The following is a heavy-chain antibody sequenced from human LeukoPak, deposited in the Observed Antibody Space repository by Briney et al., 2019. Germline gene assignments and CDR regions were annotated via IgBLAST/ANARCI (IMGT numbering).Heavy chain of an antibody. V-gene: IGHV4-34*01. D-gene: IGHD6-19*01. CDR3: AGLRRAVALDY. CDR1: GGSFSGYY. J-gene: IGHJ4*02. CDR2: INHSGST. Sequence: SETLSLTCAVYGGSFSGYYWSWIRQPPGKGLEWIGEINHSGSTNYNPSLKSRVTISVDTSKNQFSLKLSSVTAADTAVYYCAGLRRAVALDYWGQGTLVTVSS.